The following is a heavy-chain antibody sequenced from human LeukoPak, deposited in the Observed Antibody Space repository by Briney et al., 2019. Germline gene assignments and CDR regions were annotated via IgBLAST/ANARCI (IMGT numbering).Heavy chain of an antibody. J-gene: IGHJ3*02. Sequence: SETLSLTCTVSGGSIRSSYYYWGWIRQPPGKGLEWIGSIYDSGSTYYNPSLKSRVTISVDTSKNQFSPKLNSVTAADTAVYYCARGPDADFSGGSCYIIWGQGTMVTVSS. V-gene: IGHV4-39*01. CDR1: GGSIRSSYYY. CDR3: ARGPDADFSGGSCYII. CDR2: IYDSGST. D-gene: IGHD2-15*01.